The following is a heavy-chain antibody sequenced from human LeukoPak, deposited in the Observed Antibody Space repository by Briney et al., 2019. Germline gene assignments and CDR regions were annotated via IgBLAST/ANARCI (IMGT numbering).Heavy chain of an antibody. Sequence: SETLSLTCTVSGGSISSGDSSWSWIRQPPGKGLERIGYIYSSGDTYYNPSLKSRVTISVDTSKNQFSLRLSSVTAADTAVYYCARTPGYCSGTSCYIGYWGQGTLVTVSS. CDR2: IYSSGDT. V-gene: IGHV4-30-4*01. J-gene: IGHJ4*02. CDR1: GGSISSGDSS. D-gene: IGHD2-2*02. CDR3: ARTPGYCSGTSCYIGY.